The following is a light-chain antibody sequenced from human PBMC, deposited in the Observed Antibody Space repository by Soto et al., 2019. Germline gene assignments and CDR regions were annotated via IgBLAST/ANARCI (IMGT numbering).Light chain of an antibody. CDR2: EVS. J-gene: IGLJ2*01. CDR3: SSYTSNRSVL. CDR1: SSDVGGYNY. V-gene: IGLV2-14*01. Sequence: QSALTQPASVSGSPGQSITISCTGTSSDVGGYNYVSWYQQHPGKAPKLMIYEVSNRPSGVSNRFSGSKSGNTASLTISGLQAEDETDYYCSSYTSNRSVLFGGGTKVTVL.